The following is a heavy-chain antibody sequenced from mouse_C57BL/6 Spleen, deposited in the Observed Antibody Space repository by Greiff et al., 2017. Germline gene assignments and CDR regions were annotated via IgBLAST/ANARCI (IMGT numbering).Heavy chain of an antibody. CDR2: IHPNSGST. CDR3: LTGPYYAMDY. V-gene: IGHV1-64*01. Sequence: QVQLQQPGAELVKPGASVKLSCKASGYTFTSYWMHWVKQRPGQGLEWIGMIHPNSGSTNYNEKFKSKSTLTVDKSSSAAYMQLISLTSEDSAFYYSLTGPYYAMDYWGQGTSVTVSS. D-gene: IGHD4-1*01. CDR1: GYTFTSYW. J-gene: IGHJ4*01.